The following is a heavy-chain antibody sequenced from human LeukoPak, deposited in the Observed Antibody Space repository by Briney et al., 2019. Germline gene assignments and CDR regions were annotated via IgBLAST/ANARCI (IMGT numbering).Heavy chain of an antibody. CDR2: ISSSGSTI. Sequence: KPGGSLRLSCAASGFTFSDYYMSWIRQAPGKGLEWVSYISSSGSTIYYADSVKGRFTISRDNAKNSLYLQMNSLRAEDTAVYHCARLHVDIVATTPDYWGQGTLVTVSS. J-gene: IGHJ4*02. D-gene: IGHD5-12*01. V-gene: IGHV3-11*01. CDR1: GFTFSDYY. CDR3: ARLHVDIVATTPDY.